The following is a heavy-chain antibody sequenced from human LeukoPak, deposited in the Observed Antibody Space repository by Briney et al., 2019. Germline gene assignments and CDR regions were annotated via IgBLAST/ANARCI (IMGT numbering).Heavy chain of an antibody. V-gene: IGHV4-59*08. CDR2: IYYSGST. D-gene: IGHD2-2*01. CDR1: GGSISTYY. J-gene: IGHJ4*02. Sequence: PSETLSLTCTVSGGSISTYYWSWIRQPPGKGLEWIGYIYYSGSTNYNPSLKRRVTISGDTSNNQFSLKLSSVTAADTAVYYCARLLYDCSSTNCYAYFDYWGQGTLVTVSS. CDR3: ARLLYDCSSTNCYAYFDY.